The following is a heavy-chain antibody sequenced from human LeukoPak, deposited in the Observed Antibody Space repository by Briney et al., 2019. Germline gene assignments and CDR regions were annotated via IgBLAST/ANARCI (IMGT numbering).Heavy chain of an antibody. CDR2: IMPVVGIA. Sequence: SVKVFCKASGGTFSRFAVGWLRQAPGQGLEWMGRIMPVVGIANYAQKFQDRLTISADKLTSTAYMELSSLRSEDTAVYYCAREEVGATYYFDYWGQGTLVTVSS. CDR1: GGTFSRFA. D-gene: IGHD1-26*01. J-gene: IGHJ4*02. V-gene: IGHV1-69*04. CDR3: AREEVGATYYFDY.